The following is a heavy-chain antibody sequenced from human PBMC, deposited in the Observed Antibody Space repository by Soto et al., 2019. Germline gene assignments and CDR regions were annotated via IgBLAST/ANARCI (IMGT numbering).Heavy chain of an antibody. CDR2: INAGNGNT. Sequence: QVQLVQSGAEVKKPGASVKVSCKASGYTFTSYAMHWVRQAPGQRLEWMGWINAGNGNTRYSQRCQGRVTITRDTAASTAYMELSGLRSEDTAVYYCARGVGQFDYWGQGTLVTVSS. V-gene: IGHV1-3*01. CDR1: GYTFTSYA. CDR3: ARGVGQFDY. J-gene: IGHJ4*02. D-gene: IGHD3-10*01.